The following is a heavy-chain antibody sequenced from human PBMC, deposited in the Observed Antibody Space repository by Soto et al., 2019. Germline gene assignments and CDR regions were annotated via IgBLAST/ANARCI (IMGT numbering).Heavy chain of an antibody. Sequence: QVQLVQSGAEVKRPGSSVKVSCKASGDTFAFYSINWVRQAPGLVLEWMGRINPILSMSNYAQRFQGRVTMTADKSTSTAYMVLNSLRSEETAMYYCATSYGSGYRAFDYWGQGALVTVSS. D-gene: IGHD3-10*01. J-gene: IGHJ4*02. CDR3: ATSYGSGYRAFDY. CDR1: GDTFAFYS. CDR2: INPILSMS. V-gene: IGHV1-69*02.